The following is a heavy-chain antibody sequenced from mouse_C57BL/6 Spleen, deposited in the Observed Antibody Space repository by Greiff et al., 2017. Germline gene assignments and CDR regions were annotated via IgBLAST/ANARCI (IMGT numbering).Heavy chain of an antibody. CDR2: ISYSGST. Sequence: EVKVEESGPGMVKPSQSLSLTCTVTGYSITSGYDWHWIRHFPGNKLEWMGYISYSGSTNYNPSLKSRISITHDTSKNHFFLKLNSVTTEDTATYYCARARYGVVDYWGQGTTLTVAS. CDR3: ARARYGVVDY. V-gene: IGHV3-1*01. D-gene: IGHD2-14*01. CDR1: GYSITSGYD. J-gene: IGHJ2*01.